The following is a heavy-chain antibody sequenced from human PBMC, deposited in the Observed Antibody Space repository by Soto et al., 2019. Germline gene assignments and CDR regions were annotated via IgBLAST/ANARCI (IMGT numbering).Heavy chain of an antibody. CDR1: GYTFTSYA. CDR3: VRAVGYSGYDYLNYYYYGMDV. Sequence: ASVKVSCKASGYTFTSYAMHWERQAPGQRLERMGWINAGNGNTKYSQKCQGRVTITRDTSASTAYMELSSLRSEDTAVYYCVRAVGYSGYDYLNYYYYGMDVWGQGTTVTVSS. CDR2: INAGNGNT. J-gene: IGHJ6*02. V-gene: IGHV1-3*01. D-gene: IGHD5-12*01.